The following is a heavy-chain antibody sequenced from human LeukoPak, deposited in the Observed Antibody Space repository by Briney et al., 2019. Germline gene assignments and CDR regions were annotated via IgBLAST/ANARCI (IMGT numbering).Heavy chain of an antibody. CDR2: IIPILGIA. J-gene: IGHJ4*02. CDR3: ARGMRGVIRSFDY. Sequence: SVKVSCRASGGTFSSYTISWVRQAPGQGLEWMGRIIPILGIANYAQKFQGRVTITADKSTSTAYMELSSLRSEDTAVYYCARGMRGVIRSFDYWGQGTLVTVSS. D-gene: IGHD3-10*01. V-gene: IGHV1-69*02. CDR1: GGTFSSYT.